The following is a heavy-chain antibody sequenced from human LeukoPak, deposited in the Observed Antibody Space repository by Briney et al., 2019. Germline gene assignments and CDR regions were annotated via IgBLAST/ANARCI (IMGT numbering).Heavy chain of an antibody. V-gene: IGHV4-34*01. D-gene: IGHD3-22*01. Sequence: SEILSLTCAVYGGSFSGYYWSWIRQPPGKGLEWIGEINHSGSTNYNPSLKSRVTISVDTSKNQFSLKLSSVTAADTAVYYCASKGYYDSSGYYGYWGQGTLVTVSS. CDR1: GGSFSGYY. J-gene: IGHJ4*02. CDR3: ASKGYYDSSGYYGY. CDR2: INHSGST.